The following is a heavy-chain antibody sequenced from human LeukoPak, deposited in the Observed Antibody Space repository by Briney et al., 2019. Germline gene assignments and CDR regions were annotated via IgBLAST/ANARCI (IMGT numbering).Heavy chain of an antibody. CDR2: IYHSGST. CDR3: VRAFRGYSYGPRFDY. D-gene: IGHD5-18*01. Sequence: SETLSLTCAVSGGSISSGGYSWSWIRQPPGKGLEWIGYIYHSGSTYYNPSLKSRVTISVDSSKNQFSLKLSSVTAADTAVYYCVRAFRGYSYGPRFDYWGQGTLVTVSS. J-gene: IGHJ4*02. V-gene: IGHV4-30-2*01. CDR1: GGSISSGGYS.